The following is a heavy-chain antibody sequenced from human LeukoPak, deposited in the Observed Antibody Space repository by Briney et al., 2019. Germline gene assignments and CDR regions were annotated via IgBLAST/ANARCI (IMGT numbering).Heavy chain of an antibody. CDR3: ARDERSRYGDYSSEGY. CDR1: GGSISSSSYY. D-gene: IGHD4-17*01. V-gene: IGHV4-39*07. J-gene: IGHJ4*02. Sequence: PSETLSLTCTASGGSISSSSYYSGWIRQPPGKGLEWIGSIYYSGSTYYNPSLKSRVTISVDTSKNQFSLKLSSVTAADTAVYYCARDERSRYGDYSSEGYWGQGTLVTVSS. CDR2: IYYSGST.